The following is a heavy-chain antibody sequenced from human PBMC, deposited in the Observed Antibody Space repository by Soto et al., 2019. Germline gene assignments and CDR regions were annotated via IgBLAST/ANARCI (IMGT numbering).Heavy chain of an antibody. CDR3: AREGSLGLDV. J-gene: IGHJ6*02. CDR1: GFIFSRFW. D-gene: IGHD3-10*01. Sequence: EVRLEEAGGGFVQPGGSLRVSCSSSGFIFSRFWMHWVRQGPGKGLEWVSRINGAGASLAYADSVKGRISISRDNVKNTLHLQMNSLGADDTAVYFCAREGSLGLDVWGRGTTVTVSS. V-gene: IGHV3-74*03. CDR2: INGAGASL.